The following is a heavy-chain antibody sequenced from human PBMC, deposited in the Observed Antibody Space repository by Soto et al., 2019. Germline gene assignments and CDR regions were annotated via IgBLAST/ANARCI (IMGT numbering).Heavy chain of an antibody. V-gene: IGHV4-39*01. CDR3: ARHRGSGWYEGFDY. CDR1: GGSISSSSYY. Sequence: SETPSLTCTVSGGSISSSSYYWGWIRQPPGKGLEWIGSIYYSGSTYYNPSLKSRVTISVDTSKNQFSLKLSSVTAADTAVYYCARHRGSGWYEGFDYWGQGTLVTVSS. J-gene: IGHJ4*02. CDR2: IYYSGST. D-gene: IGHD6-19*01.